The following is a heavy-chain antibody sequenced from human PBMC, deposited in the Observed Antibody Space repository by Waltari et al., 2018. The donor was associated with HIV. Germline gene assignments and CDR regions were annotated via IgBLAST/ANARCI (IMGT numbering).Heavy chain of an antibody. CDR2: IYYSGST. CDR3: ARVDRYTSSGLDY. CDR1: GGSISNYY. Sequence: QVQLQESGPGLVKPSETLSLICTASGGSISNYYWTWIRQPPGRGLEWIGYIYYSGSTNYNPSLKSRVTISVDTSKNQFSRKVRSVTAADTARYYCARVDRYTSSGLDYWGQGTLVNVSS. D-gene: IGHD6-13*01. V-gene: IGHV4-59*01. J-gene: IGHJ4*02.